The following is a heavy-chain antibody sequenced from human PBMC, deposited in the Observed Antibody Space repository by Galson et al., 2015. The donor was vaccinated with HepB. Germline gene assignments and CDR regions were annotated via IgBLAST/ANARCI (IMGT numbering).Heavy chain of an antibody. D-gene: IGHD2-2*01. J-gene: IGHJ4*02. CDR2: ISGYNGNT. Sequence: SVTVSCKASGSTFTNYAISWVRQAPGQGLEWMGWISGYNGNTNHAQKVQGRVTMTTDTSTSTAYMELRSLRSGDTAVYYCARDPDVVVVPGATDRYFDFWGQGTLVTVSS. CDR1: GSTFTNYA. V-gene: IGHV1-18*04. CDR3: ARDPDVVVVPGATDRYFDF.